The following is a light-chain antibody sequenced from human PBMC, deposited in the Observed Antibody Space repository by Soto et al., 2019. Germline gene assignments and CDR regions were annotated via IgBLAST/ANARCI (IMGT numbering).Light chain of an antibody. CDR2: DAS. CDR1: QSVSSY. CDR3: QERSNCPRII. J-gene: IGKJ5*01. Sequence: EVVLTRSKGALSLAPGKSANLCGSGSQSVSSYLAWYQQKPGQAPRLLIYDASNRATGIPARFSGSGSGTDFTLTISSLEPEDFAVYCCQERSNCPRIIYRQGTRLEIK. V-gene: IGKV3-11*01.